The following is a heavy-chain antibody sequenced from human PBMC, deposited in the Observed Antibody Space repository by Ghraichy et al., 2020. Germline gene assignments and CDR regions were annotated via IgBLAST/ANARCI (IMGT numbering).Heavy chain of an antibody. CDR1: GFTFSSYW. Sequence: GESLRLSCAASGFTFSSYWMSWVRQAPGKGLEWVANIKQDGSEKYYVDSVKGRFTISRDNAKNSLYLQMNSLRAEDTAVYYCAREGVGKTGTAGAAFDIWGQGTMVTVSS. J-gene: IGHJ3*02. CDR2: IKQDGSEK. D-gene: IGHD1-1*01. V-gene: IGHV3-7*01. CDR3: AREGVGKTGTAGAAFDI.